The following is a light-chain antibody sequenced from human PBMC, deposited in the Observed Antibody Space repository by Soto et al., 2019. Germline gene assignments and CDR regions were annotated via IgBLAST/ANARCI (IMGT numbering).Light chain of an antibody. J-gene: IGKJ5*01. CDR3: QQRNTWPIT. CDR2: DAY. V-gene: IGKV3-11*01. Sequence: EVVLTQSPVTLSLSPGERATLSCRASQSFRGLLAWYQQKPGQARRLLIYDAYNRATGIPPRFSGSGSGTDFTLTISSLEPEDSAVYYCQQRNTWPITFGQGTRLEIK. CDR1: QSFRGL.